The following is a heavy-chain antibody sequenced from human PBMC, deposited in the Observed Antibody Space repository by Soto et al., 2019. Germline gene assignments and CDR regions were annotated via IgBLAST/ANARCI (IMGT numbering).Heavy chain of an antibody. J-gene: IGHJ4*02. CDR1: GYTFTSYG. CDR2: ISAHNGNT. Sequence: QVHLVQSGAEVKKPGASVKISCKGSGYTFTSYGITWVRQAPGQGLEWMGWISAHNGNTNYAQKLQGRVTVTRATSTSTAYMELRSLRSDDTPVYYCARGRYGDYWGQGALVTVSS. V-gene: IGHV1-18*01. CDR3: ARGRYGDY. D-gene: IGHD1-1*01.